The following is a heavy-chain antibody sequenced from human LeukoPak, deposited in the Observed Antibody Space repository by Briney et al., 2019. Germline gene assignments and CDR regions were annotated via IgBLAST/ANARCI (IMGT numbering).Heavy chain of an antibody. Sequence: PGGSLRLSCAASGFTFNDYWMTWVRQAPGKGPEWVANIKQDGSEKYYVDSVRGRFTISRDNAKNSLFLQMNSLRVEDTAVYYCARRGGSSSRRSPIDYWGQGTLVTVSS. CDR1: GFTFNDYW. CDR2: IKQDGSEK. V-gene: IGHV3-7*01. CDR3: ARRGGSSSRRSPIDY. D-gene: IGHD6-6*01. J-gene: IGHJ4*02.